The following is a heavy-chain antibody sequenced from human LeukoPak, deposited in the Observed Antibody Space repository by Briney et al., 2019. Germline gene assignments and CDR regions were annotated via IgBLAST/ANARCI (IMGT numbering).Heavy chain of an antibody. J-gene: IGHJ6*03. V-gene: IGHV3-48*03. CDR1: GFTFSAYE. D-gene: IGHD5-18*01. Sequence: GGSLRLSCAASGFTFSAYEMNWVRQAPGKGLEWVSYIGSSGSTVYYADSVKGRFTISRDNAKNSLYLQMNSLRAEDTAVYYCARDLVDTAMVPVLIGYMDVWGKGTTVTVSS. CDR3: ARDLVDTAMVPVLIGYMDV. CDR2: IGSSGSTV.